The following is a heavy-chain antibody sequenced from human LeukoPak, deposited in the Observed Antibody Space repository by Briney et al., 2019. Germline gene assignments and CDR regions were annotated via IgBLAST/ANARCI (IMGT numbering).Heavy chain of an antibody. CDR2: ISYDGTNK. Sequence: TGGSLRLSCAASGLFFRNYGIHWVRQAPGSGLDWVAFISYDGTNKFYADSVKGRFTISSDNSKSRLYLQMSSLRAEDTAVYYCARGFYNNGWYYFDYWGQGSLVTVSS. CDR3: ARGFYNNGWYYFDY. D-gene: IGHD6-19*01. CDR1: GLFFRNYG. J-gene: IGHJ4*02. V-gene: IGHV3-33*01.